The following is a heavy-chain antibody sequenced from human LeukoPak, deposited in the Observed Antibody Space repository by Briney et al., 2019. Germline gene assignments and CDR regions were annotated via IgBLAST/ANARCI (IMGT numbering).Heavy chain of an antibody. CDR3: ARDAWYCSGGSCYLGRPDAFDI. V-gene: IGHV1-8*01. Sequence: VASVKVSCKASGYTFTSYDINWVRQATGQGLEWMGWMNPNSGNTGYAQKFQGRVTMTRNTSISTAYMELSRLRSDDTAVYYCARDAWYCSGGSCYLGRPDAFDIWGQGTMVTVSS. J-gene: IGHJ3*02. D-gene: IGHD2-15*01. CDR2: MNPNSGNT. CDR1: GYTFTSYD.